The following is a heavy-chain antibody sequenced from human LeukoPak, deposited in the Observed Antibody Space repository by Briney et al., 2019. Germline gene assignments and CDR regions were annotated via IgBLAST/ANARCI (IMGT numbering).Heavy chain of an antibody. CDR3: ARDLRYYGSGSYLDY. CDR1: GGSISSGSYY. D-gene: IGHD3-10*01. CDR2: IYTSGST. Sequence: TSETLSLTCTVSGGSISSGSYYWSWIRQPAGKGLEWIGRIYTSGSTNYNPSLKSRVTMSVDTSKNQFSLKLSSVTAADTAVYYCARDLRYYGSGSYLDYWGQGTLVTVSS. J-gene: IGHJ4*02. V-gene: IGHV4-61*02.